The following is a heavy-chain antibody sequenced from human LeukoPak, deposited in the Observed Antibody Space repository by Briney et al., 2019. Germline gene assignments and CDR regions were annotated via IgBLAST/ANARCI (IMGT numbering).Heavy chain of an antibody. J-gene: IGHJ6*02. CDR2: INDSGTT. CDR3: ARGASCGGDCYWEDYYYYGTDA. CDR1: GESFSGYY. V-gene: IGHV4-34*01. Sequence: SETLSLTCAVYGESFSGYYWSWIRQPPGKGLEWIGEINDSGTTNYNPSLKSRVTISIDSSKNQFSLKLSSVTAADTAVYYCARGASCGGDCYWEDYYYYGTDAWGQGTTVTVSS. D-gene: IGHD2-21*02.